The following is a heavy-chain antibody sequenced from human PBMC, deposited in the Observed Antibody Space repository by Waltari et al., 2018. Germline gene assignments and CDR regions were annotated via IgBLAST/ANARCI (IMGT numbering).Heavy chain of an antibody. CDR2: ITAANGYT. D-gene: IGHD3-3*01. Sequence: QVQLVQSGAEVKRPGASVKVSCKASGYSFTTYLIHWVRQAPGQRLEWMGWITAANGYTKYSQEFQDRVTITRDTSANTAYMELNSLRSEDMAVYYCAKGFTIFGVVTRPDAFDIWGQGTMVTVSS. V-gene: IGHV1-3*03. J-gene: IGHJ3*02. CDR3: AKGFTIFGVVTRPDAFDI. CDR1: GYSFTTYL.